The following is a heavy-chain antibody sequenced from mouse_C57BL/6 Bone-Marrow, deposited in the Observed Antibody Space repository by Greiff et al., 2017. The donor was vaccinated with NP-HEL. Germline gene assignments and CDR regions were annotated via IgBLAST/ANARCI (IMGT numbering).Heavy chain of an antibody. CDR2: ISSGGSYP. J-gene: IGHJ4*01. Sequence: EVKLVESGGDLVKPGGSLKLSCAASGFTFSSYGMSWVRQTPDKRLEWVATISSGGSYPYYPDSVKGRFTISRDNAKNTLYLQMSSLKSEDTAMYYCARGGDYDVGAMDYWGQGTSVTVSS. D-gene: IGHD2-4*01. CDR1: GFTFSSYG. CDR3: ARGGDYDVGAMDY. V-gene: IGHV5-6*02.